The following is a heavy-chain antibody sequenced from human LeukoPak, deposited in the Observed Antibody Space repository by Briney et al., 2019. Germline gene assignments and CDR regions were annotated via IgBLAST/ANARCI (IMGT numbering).Heavy chain of an antibody. J-gene: IGHJ4*02. D-gene: IGHD6-6*01. Sequence: SVKVSCKASGGTFSSYAISWGRQAPGQGLEWMGGIIPIFGTANYAQKFQGRVTITTDESTSTAYMELSSLRSEDTAVYYCTRREDSSSSSPFDYWGQGTLVTVSS. CDR2: IIPIFGTA. CDR1: GGTFSSYA. V-gene: IGHV1-69*05. CDR3: TRREDSSSSSPFDY.